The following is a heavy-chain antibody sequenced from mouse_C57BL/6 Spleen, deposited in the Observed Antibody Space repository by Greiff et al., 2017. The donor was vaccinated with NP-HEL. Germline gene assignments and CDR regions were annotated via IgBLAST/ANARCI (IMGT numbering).Heavy chain of an antibody. D-gene: IGHD1-1*01. Sequence: EVMLVESGGDLVKPGGSLKLSCAASGFTFSSYGMSWVRQTPDQRLEWVATISSGGSYTYYPDSVKGRFTFSRDNAKNTLYLQKSSLKSEDTAMYYGARHVIHGSSSWEFDVWGTGTAVTVSS. J-gene: IGHJ1*03. CDR2: ISSGGSYT. CDR3: ARHVIHGSSSWEFDV. V-gene: IGHV5-6*01. CDR1: GFTFSSYG.